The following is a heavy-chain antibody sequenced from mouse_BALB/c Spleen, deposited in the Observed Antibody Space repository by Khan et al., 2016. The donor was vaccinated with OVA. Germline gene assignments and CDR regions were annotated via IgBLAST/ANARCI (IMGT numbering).Heavy chain of an antibody. V-gene: IGHV1-80*01. CDR2: FYPGEGDP. Sequence: QVRRRRLGAELVRLGSSGRISGKASGNASSTYWRNGGKQRLGRGLGGLGQFYPGEGDPTDKGKFKGNSTLTAAKSSSTVYMQLSSLTSDDSAVYFCTRSIYYDYDEGNYYAMDYWGQGTSVTVSS. D-gene: IGHD2-4*01. CDR1: GNASSTYW. CDR3: TRSIYYDYDEGNYYAMDY. J-gene: IGHJ4*01.